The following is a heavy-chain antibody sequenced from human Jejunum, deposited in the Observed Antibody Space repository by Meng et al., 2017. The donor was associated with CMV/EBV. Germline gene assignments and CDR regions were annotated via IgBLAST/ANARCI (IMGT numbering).Heavy chain of an antibody. CDR2: LSNDGSTK. CDR1: RTPLINYP. V-gene: IGHV3-30-3*01. CDR3: AREKRFTNYFDS. Sequence: SRTPLINYPMHWVRQAPGKGLEWVASLSNDGSTKYLADSVRGQFSMSRDISKNTVYLHMNNLRGEDTAVYYCAREKRFTNYFDSWGRGTLVTVSS. J-gene: IGHJ4*02.